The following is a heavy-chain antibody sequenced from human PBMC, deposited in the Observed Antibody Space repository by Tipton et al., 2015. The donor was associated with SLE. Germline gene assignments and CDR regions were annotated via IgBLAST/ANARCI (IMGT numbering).Heavy chain of an antibody. CDR3: AKDRDGNYPVHAPDI. V-gene: IGHV3-23*01. J-gene: IGHJ3*02. CDR2: ISASGGST. D-gene: IGHD4-17*01. Sequence: GSLRLSCAASGFTFNNFAMNWVRQAPGKGLEWVSGISASGGSTYYADSVKGRCTVSRDNSESTLFLQINSLRAEDTAVYYCAKDRDGNYPVHAPDIWGQGTLVTVSS. CDR1: GFTFNNFA.